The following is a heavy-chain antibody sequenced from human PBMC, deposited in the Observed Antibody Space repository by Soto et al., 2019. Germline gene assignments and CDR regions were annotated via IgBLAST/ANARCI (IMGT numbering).Heavy chain of an antibody. CDR3: ARGPPTYNDISIGDAFDM. V-gene: IGHV4-34*01. D-gene: IGHD3-9*01. CDR1: GGSFSGYY. J-gene: IGHJ3*02. CDR2: INHSGTT. Sequence: QEQLQQWGAGLLKPSETLSLTCAVYGGSFSGYYWSWIRQPPGKGLEWIGEINHSGTTHYNASLKSRVIMSAATSRNQFSLNLTSVAAADTAVYYCARGPPTYNDISIGDAFDMWGQGTLVSVFS.